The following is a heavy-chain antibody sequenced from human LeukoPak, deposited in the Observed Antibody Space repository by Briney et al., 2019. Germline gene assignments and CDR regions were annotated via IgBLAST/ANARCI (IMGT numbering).Heavy chain of an antibody. Sequence: SETLSLTCTVSGGSISSSSYYWGWIRQPPGKGLEWIGSIYYSGSTYYNPSLKSRVTISVDTSKNQFSLKLSSVTAADTAVYYCARRRRIAAAGGFDYWGQGTLVTVSS. V-gene: IGHV4-39*01. CDR2: IYYSGST. CDR1: GGSISSSSYY. D-gene: IGHD6-13*01. CDR3: ARRRRIAAAGGFDY. J-gene: IGHJ4*02.